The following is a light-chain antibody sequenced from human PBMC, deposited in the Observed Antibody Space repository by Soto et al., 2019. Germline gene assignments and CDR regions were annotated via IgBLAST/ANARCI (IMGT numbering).Light chain of an antibody. J-gene: IGKJ3*01. CDR2: DAS. CDR3: QQYGNSPFT. Sequence: EIVLTQSPGTLSFSPGERATLSCRASQSVASNYLAWYQHKPGQAPRLLIYDASSRAPGIPARFSGSGSGTDFTLTISRLEPEDFAVYYCQQYGNSPFTFGPGTKVDIK. CDR1: QSVASNY. V-gene: IGKV3-20*01.